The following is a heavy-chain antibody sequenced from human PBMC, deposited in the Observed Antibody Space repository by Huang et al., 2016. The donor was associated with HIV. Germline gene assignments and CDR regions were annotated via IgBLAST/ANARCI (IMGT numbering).Heavy chain of an antibody. J-gene: IGHJ5*02. CDR3: ARGGELLWFGEPGGWFDP. CDR1: GGSISSYY. V-gene: IGHV4-4*07. CDR2: IYIRGST. D-gene: IGHD3-10*01. Sequence: QVQLQESGPGLVKPSETLSLTCTVSGGSISSYYWSWIRQPAGKGLEWIGRIYIRGSTNYNPALKSRVTMSVDTAKNQFSLKLSSVTAADTAVYYCARGGELLWFGEPGGWFDPWGQGTLVTVSS.